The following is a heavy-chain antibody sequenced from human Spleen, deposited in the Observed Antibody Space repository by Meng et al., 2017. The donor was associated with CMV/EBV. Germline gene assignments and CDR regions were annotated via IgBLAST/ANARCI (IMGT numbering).Heavy chain of an antibody. V-gene: IGHV3-7*01. CDR1: GFKFSDYY. J-gene: IGHJ6*02. CDR3: AREDGSAWYGGDYYYSYGMDV. D-gene: IGHD6-19*01. Sequence: GESLKISCAASGFKFSDYYMAWVRQAPGKGLEWLANIKYDGSKKYYADSVKGRFTISRDNAKSSLYLQMNSLRAEDTALYYCAREDGSAWYGGDYYYSYGMDVWGQGTTVTVSS. CDR2: IKYDGSKK.